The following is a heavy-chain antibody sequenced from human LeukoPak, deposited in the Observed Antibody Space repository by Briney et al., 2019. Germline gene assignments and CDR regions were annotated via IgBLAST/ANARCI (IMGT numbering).Heavy chain of an antibody. CDR2: IYNFGST. Sequence: SETLSLTCTVSGGSISSYCWSWIRQSPGKGLEWVGHIYNFGSTNYNPSLKSRVTISVDTSKNQFSLKLSSVTAADTAVYYCARAIVVVVTAPPYWYFDLWGRGTLVTVSS. V-gene: IGHV4-4*08. D-gene: IGHD2-21*02. CDR3: ARAIVVVVTAPPYWYFDL. J-gene: IGHJ2*01. CDR1: GGSISSYC.